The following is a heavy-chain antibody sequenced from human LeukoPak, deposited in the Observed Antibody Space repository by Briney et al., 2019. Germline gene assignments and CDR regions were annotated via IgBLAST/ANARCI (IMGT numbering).Heavy chain of an antibody. CDR2: TYYRSKWYN. CDR1: GDSVSSNSAA. V-gene: IGHV6-1*01. CDR3: ARAEVAVAEPLYYYYMDV. J-gene: IGHJ6*03. Sequence: SQTLSLTCAISGDSVSSNSAAWNWIRQSPSRGLEWLGRTYYRSKWYNDYAVSVKSRITINPDTSKNQFSLQLNSVTPEDTAVYYCARAEVAVAEPLYYYYMDVWGKGTAVTVSS. D-gene: IGHD2-15*01.